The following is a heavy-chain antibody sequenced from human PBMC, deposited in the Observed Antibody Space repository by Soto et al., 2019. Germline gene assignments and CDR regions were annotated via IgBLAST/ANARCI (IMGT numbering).Heavy chain of an antibody. CDR2: INAGNGDT. Sequence: QVQLVQSGAEAKKPGASVKVTCKSSGYNFISYAIHWVRQAPGQSLEWMGWINAGNGDTTYSQSFRGRVTFTRDTPATTAHMELSSLRSEDTPVYYCARDLGVYDSSGHYSAYYFDFWGQGTLVTVSS. J-gene: IGHJ4*02. CDR1: GYNFISYA. V-gene: IGHV1-3*01. CDR3: ARDLGVYDSSGHYSAYYFDF. D-gene: IGHD3-22*01.